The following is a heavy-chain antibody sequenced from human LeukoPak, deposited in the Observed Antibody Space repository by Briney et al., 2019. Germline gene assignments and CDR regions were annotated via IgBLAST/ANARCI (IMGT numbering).Heavy chain of an antibody. CDR1: GFSFSSYW. J-gene: IGHJ4*02. CDR3: AREVHSNYDY. V-gene: IGHV3-7*01. Sequence: GGSLRLSCAASGFSFSSYWMSWMRQAPGKGLDWVASIKQDGSEDYYVDSVKGRLTISRDNAKNSLYLQMNSLRAEDAAMYYCAREVHSNYDYWGQGTLVTVSS. CDR2: IKQDGSED. D-gene: IGHD4-11*01.